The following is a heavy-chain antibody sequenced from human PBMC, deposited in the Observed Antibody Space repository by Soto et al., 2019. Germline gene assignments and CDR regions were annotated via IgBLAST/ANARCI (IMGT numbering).Heavy chain of an antibody. CDR2: IGEGGVSR. J-gene: IGHJ4*02. V-gene: IGHV3-23*01. CDR1: GFDFSTYA. CDR3: VRTACVINNCSYRGVR. D-gene: IGHD1-20*01. Sequence: EVRLLESGGGLVQPGGSLRLSCVASGFDFSTYAMSWVRQAPGKGLEWVSVIGEGGVSRVYADAVKGRFTISRDNSKNTLYLQMTSLRVEDTALYYCVRTACVINNCSYRGVRWGQGTLVTV.